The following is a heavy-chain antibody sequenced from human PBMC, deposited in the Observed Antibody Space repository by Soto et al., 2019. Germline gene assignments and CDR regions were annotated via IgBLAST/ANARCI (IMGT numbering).Heavy chain of an antibody. J-gene: IGHJ6*02. D-gene: IGHD3-3*01. CDR2: IIPISGAA. Sequence: SVKVSCKASGGTFSSYAISWVRQAPGQGLEWMGEIIPISGAANYAHKFQGRVTITADVSASTAYMELSSLRSEDTAVYYCAGSLRFLLAGMDVWGQGTTVTVSS. CDR3: AGSLRFLLAGMDV. V-gene: IGHV1-69*13. CDR1: GGTFSSYA.